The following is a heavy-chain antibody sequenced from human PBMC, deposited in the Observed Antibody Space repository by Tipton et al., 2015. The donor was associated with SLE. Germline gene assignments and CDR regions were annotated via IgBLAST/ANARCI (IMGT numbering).Heavy chain of an antibody. Sequence: TLSLTCIVSGGSISSSSYYWGWIRQPPGKGLEWIGSIYYSGSTYYNPSLKSRVTISIDTSKNQFSLKLSSVTAADTAVYYCARHQITGNVIGYFQHWGQGTLVTVSS. CDR2: IYYSGST. CDR1: GGSISSSSYY. D-gene: IGHD1-20*01. J-gene: IGHJ1*01. V-gene: IGHV4-39*07. CDR3: ARHQITGNVIGYFQH.